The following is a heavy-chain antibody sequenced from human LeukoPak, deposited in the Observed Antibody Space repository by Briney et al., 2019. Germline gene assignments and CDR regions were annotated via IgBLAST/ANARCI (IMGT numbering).Heavy chain of an antibody. Sequence: PSETLSLTCAVYGGSFSGYYWSWIRQPPGKGLEWIGEINHSGSTNYNPSLKSRVTISVDTSKNQSSLKLSSVTAADTAVYYCARARPARRYYYYYMDVWGKGTTVTVSS. D-gene: IGHD6-6*01. CDR2: INHSGST. V-gene: IGHV4-34*01. J-gene: IGHJ6*03. CDR3: ARARPARRYYYYYMDV. CDR1: GGSFSGYY.